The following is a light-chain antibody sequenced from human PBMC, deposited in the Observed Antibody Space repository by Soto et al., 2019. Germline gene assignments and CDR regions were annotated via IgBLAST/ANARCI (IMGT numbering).Light chain of an antibody. CDR2: WAS. Sequence: DIVMTQSPDSLAVSRSERATIDCKSSQSVLYNSNNKNYLAWYQQKPGQPPKLLIYWASTRESGVPDRFSGSGSGTDFTLTISSLQAEDVAVYYCQQYYSSPRTFGQGTKVEIK. J-gene: IGKJ1*01. CDR3: QQYYSSPRT. CDR1: QSVLYNSNNKNY. V-gene: IGKV4-1*01.